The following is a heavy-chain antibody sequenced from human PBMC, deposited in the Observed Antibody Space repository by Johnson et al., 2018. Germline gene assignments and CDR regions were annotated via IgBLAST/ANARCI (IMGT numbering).Heavy chain of an antibody. CDR2: IKQDGSEK. Sequence: VQLVESGGGLVQPGGSLRLPCAASGFTFISYWMSWVRQAPGKGLEWVANIKQDGSEKYDVDSVKGRFTISRDNAKNSLYLQMNSLRAEDTAVYYCASQANYGGNLLMVWGQGTMVTVSS. V-gene: IGHV3-7*01. CDR1: GFTFISYW. D-gene: IGHD4-23*01. J-gene: IGHJ3*01. CDR3: ASQANYGGNLLMV.